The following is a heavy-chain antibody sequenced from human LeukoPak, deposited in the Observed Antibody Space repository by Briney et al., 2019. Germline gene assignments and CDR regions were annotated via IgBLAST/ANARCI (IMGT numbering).Heavy chain of an antibody. CDR2: IYTSGST. CDR3: ARELGVRGVIIKNYYYYMDV. Sequence: SETLSLTRTVSGGSISSYYWSWIRQPAGKGLEWIGRIYTSGSTNYNPSLKSRVTMSVDTSKNQFSLKLSSVTAADTAVYYCARELGVRGVIIKNYYYYMDVWGKGTTVTISS. J-gene: IGHJ6*03. CDR1: GGSISSYY. V-gene: IGHV4-4*07. D-gene: IGHD3-10*01.